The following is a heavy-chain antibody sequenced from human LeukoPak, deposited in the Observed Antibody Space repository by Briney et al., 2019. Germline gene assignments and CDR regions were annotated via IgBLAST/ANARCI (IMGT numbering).Heavy chain of an antibody. D-gene: IGHD3-22*01. CDR3: ASPDSSFEY. Sequence: GGSLRLSCAASGFTFSTYSVNWVRQAPGKGLEWVSYISSSSSTIYYADSVKGRFTISRDNAKNSLYLQMNSLRAEDTAVYYCASPDSSFEYWGQGTLVTVSS. J-gene: IGHJ4*02. CDR1: GFTFSTYS. CDR2: ISSSSSTI. V-gene: IGHV3-48*04.